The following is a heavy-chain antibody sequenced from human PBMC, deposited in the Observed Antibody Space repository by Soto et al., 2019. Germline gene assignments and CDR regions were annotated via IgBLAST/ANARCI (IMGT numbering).Heavy chain of an antibody. V-gene: IGHV3-23*01. CDR1: GFTFDDHA. Sequence: GGSLRLSCAASGFTFDDHAMHWVRQAPGKGLEWVSVISGSGDSTYYADSVKGRFTISRDNSKNTLYPQMNSLRAEDTAVYYCARRGPGTYFDYWGQGTLVTVSS. CDR3: ARRGPGTYFDY. J-gene: IGHJ4*02. D-gene: IGHD6-13*01. CDR2: ISGSGDST.